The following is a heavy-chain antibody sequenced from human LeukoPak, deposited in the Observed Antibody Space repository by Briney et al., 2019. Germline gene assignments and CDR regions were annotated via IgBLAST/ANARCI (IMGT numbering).Heavy chain of an antibody. D-gene: IGHD3-3*01. CDR1: GYTFTIYD. CDR3: ARGYNDFFDY. J-gene: IGHJ4*02. V-gene: IGHV1-2*02. Sequence: ASVKVSCKASGYTFTIYDINWVRQAPGQGLEWMGWINPNSGGTNYAQKFQGRVTMTRDTSISTAYMELSRLRSDDTAVYYCARGYNDFFDYWGQGTLVTVSS. CDR2: INPNSGGT.